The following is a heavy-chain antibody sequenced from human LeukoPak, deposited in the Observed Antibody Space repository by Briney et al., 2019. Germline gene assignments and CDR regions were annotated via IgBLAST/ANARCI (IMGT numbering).Heavy chain of an antibody. CDR2: LYSGGNT. V-gene: IGHV3-66*01. CDR3: AKGDSGSYSGLDY. Sequence: GGSLRLSCAASGFTVSSNYMSWVRQAPGKGLEWVSVLYSGGNTNYADSVKGRFTISRNNSKNTLYLQMNSLRAEDTAVYYCAKGDSGSYSGLDYWGQGTLVTVSS. J-gene: IGHJ4*02. D-gene: IGHD1-26*01. CDR1: GFTVSSNY.